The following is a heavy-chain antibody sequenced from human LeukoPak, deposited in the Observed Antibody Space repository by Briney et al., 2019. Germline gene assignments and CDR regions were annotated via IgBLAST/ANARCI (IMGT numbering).Heavy chain of an antibody. J-gene: IGHJ1*01. Sequence: PGGSLRLSCAASGLSVSNNYMSWVRQAPGEGLEWVSVISRGDNTYYADSVKGRFTISRDSSTNTVHLQMASLRAEDTAMYYCVKEAPGTTLYDWGRGALVTVSS. CDR3: VKEAPGTTLYD. CDR2: ISRGDNT. V-gene: IGHV3-66*01. D-gene: IGHD2/OR15-2a*01. CDR1: GLSVSNNY.